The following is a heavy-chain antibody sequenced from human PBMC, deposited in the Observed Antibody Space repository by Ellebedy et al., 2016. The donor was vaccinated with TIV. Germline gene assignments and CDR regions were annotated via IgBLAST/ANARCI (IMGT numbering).Heavy chain of an antibody. CDR1: GYSFTGYY. CDR3: AREAVGPDNPGWQLREHFQF. Sequence: AASVKVSCKASGYSFTGYYLHWVRQTPGQGLEWMGWINPQNGDTDFAQKFQGRVTMTRDTSMSTAYMELSGLRSDDTAVYYCAREAVGPDNPGWQLREHFQFWGQGTLVTVSS. D-gene: IGHD4-23*01. J-gene: IGHJ1*01. CDR2: INPQNGDT. V-gene: IGHV1-2*02.